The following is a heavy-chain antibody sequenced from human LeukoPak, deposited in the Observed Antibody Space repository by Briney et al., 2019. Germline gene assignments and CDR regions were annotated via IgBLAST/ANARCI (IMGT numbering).Heavy chain of an antibody. CDR3: AKDHYYDSSGSDAFDI. J-gene: IGHJ3*02. V-gene: IGHV3-30-3*01. CDR1: GFTFSNYG. Sequence: GGSLRLSCAASGFTFSNYGMHWVRQAPGKGLEWVAVIPHDGSNKYYADSVKGRSTISRDNSKNTLYLQMNSLRAEDTAVYYCAKDHYYDSSGSDAFDIWGQGTMVTVSS. D-gene: IGHD3-22*01. CDR2: IPHDGSNK.